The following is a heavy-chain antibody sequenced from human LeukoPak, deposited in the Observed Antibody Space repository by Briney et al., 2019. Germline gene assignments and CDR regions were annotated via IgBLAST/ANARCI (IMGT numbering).Heavy chain of an antibody. D-gene: IGHD3-22*01. CDR3: ARGNDYYDSSAFDFDI. V-gene: IGHV4-38-2*02. CDR2: IYHSGST. J-gene: IGHJ3*02. Sequence: SETLSLTCTVSGYSISSGYYWGWIRQPPGKGLEWIGSIYHSGSTYYNPSLKSRVTISVDTSKNQFSLKLSSVTAADTAVYYCARGNDYYDSSAFDFDIWGQGTMVTVSS. CDR1: GYSISSGYY.